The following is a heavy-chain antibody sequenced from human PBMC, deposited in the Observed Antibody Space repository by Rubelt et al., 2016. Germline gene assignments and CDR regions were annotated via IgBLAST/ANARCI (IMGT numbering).Heavy chain of an antibody. CDR2: IWYDGSNK. CDR3: ARGGSGYSYGYGAFDI. CDR1: GFTFSSYG. J-gene: IGHJ3*02. D-gene: IGHD5-18*01. Sequence: GGGVVQPGRSLRLSCAASGFTFSSYGMHWVRQAPGKGLEWVVVIWYDGSNKYYADSVKGRFTISRDNSKNTLYLQMNSLRAEDTAVYYCARGGSGYSYGYGAFDIWGQGTMVTVSS. V-gene: IGHV3-33*01.